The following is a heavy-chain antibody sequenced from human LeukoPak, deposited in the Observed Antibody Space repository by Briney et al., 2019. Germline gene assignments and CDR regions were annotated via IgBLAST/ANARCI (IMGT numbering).Heavy chain of an antibody. J-gene: IGHJ6*03. Sequence: ASVKVSCKASGYTFTSYYMHWVRQAPGQGLEWMGIINPSGGSTSYAQKFQGRVTMTRDTSTSTVYMELSSLRSEDTAVYYCARYGSSWYGYYYMDVWGKGTTVTVSS. CDR3: ARYGSSWYGYYYMDV. D-gene: IGHD6-13*01. V-gene: IGHV1-46*01. CDR1: GYTFTSYY. CDR2: INPSGGST.